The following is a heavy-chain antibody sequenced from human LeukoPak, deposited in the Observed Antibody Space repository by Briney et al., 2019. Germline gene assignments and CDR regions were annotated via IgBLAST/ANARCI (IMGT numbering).Heavy chain of an antibody. V-gene: IGHV4-38-2*02. CDR2: IYHSGRT. J-gene: IGHJ4*02. Sequence: PSETLSLTCTVSGYSISSGDYWGWIRQPPGKGLEWIGSIYHSGRTYYNPSLKSRVTISVDTSKNQVSLILTSVTAADTAVYYCARDHSRGEPFDYWGQGTLVTVSS. CDR1: GYSISSGDY. D-gene: IGHD3-22*01. CDR3: ARDHSRGEPFDY.